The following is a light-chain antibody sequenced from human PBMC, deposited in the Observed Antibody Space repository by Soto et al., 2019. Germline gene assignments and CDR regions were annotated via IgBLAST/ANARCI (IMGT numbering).Light chain of an antibody. Sequence: QSVLTQTPSASGTPGQRVTISCSGSNSNIENNYVYWYQQFPGTAPKVLIYKDDQRPSGVPDRFSGSKSGASASLAISGLRSEDEADYYCQSQDRSLSASVFGGGTKLTVL. J-gene: IGLJ3*02. CDR1: NSNIENNY. CDR2: KDD. V-gene: IGLV1-47*01. CDR3: QSQDRSLSASV.